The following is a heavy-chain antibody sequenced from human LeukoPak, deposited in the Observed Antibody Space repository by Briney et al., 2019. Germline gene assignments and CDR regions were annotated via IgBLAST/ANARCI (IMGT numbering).Heavy chain of an antibody. CDR3: ARIRDTGGLYFYYYFES. Sequence: SETLSLTCAVSGASISSGNYYWGWIRQPPGKGLEWIGNMYYDGNTYYNPSLKSRVIISVDTSKNQFSLRLSSVTAADTALYYCARIRDTGGLYFYYYFESWGLATLVTVSS. CDR2: MYYDGNT. V-gene: IGHV4-39*01. CDR1: GASISSGNYY. J-gene: IGHJ4*02. D-gene: IGHD2-8*02.